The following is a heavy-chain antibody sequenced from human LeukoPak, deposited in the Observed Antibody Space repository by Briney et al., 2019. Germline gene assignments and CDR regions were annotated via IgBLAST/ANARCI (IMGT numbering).Heavy chain of an antibody. J-gene: IGHJ5*02. Sequence: AGGSLRLSCAASGFTFSSYAMSWVRQAPGKGLEWVSAISGSGGSTYYADSVKGRFTISRDNSKNTLYLQMNSLRAEDMAVYYCAKLTLGSSGLNWFDPWGQGTLVTVSS. CDR1: GFTFSSYA. CDR3: AKLTLGSSGLNWFDP. CDR2: ISGSGGST. D-gene: IGHD3-22*01. V-gene: IGHV3-23*01.